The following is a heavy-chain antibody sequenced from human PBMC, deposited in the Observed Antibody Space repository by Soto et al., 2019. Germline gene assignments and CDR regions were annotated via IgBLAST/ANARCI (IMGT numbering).Heavy chain of an antibody. CDR2: ISVNGLGI. CDR3: AKDRAYPRDYFHY. J-gene: IGHJ4*02. Sequence: VGSLRLSCATSGFTFSSYAMSWVRQAPGKGLEWVSAISVNGLGIYYADSVRGRFTISRDNSKNTVFLHMDSLRAEDTAVYYCAKDRAYPRDYFHYWGQGTLVTVSS. V-gene: IGHV3-23*01. CDR1: GFTFSSYA.